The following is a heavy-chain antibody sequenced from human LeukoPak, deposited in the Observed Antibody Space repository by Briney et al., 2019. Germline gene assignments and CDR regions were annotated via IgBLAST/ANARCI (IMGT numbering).Heavy chain of an antibody. V-gene: IGHV4-34*01. D-gene: IGHD5-12*01. CDR2: INHSGST. Sequence: SETLSLTCAVYGGSFSGYYWSWIRQPPGKGLEWIGEINHSGSTNYNPSLKSRVTISVDTSKNQFSLKLSSVTAADTAVYYCARVGVATISSYFDYWGQGTLVTVPS. CDR3: ARVGVATISSYFDY. J-gene: IGHJ4*02. CDR1: GGSFSGYY.